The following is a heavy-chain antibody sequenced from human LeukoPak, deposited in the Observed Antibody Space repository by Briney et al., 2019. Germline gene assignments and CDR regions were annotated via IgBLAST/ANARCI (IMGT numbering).Heavy chain of an antibody. D-gene: IGHD1-26*01. CDR2: IYYGGST. V-gene: IGHV4-39*07. CDR1: GGSFSSSDDY. Sequence: NPSETLSLTCTVSGGSFSSSDDYWGWIRLPPGKGLEWIGVIYYGGSTYYHPSLKSRVTISMDTSKSQFSLRLTSLTAADTAVYYCAGGVGATTYFWGQGTLVTVSS. J-gene: IGHJ4*02. CDR3: AGGVGATTYF.